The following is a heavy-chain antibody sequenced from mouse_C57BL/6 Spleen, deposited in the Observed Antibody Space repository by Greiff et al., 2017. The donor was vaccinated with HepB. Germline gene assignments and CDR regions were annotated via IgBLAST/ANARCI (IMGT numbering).Heavy chain of an antibody. V-gene: IGHV1-53*01. Sequence: QVQLQQSGTELVKPGASVKLSCKASGYTFTSYWMHWVKQRPGQGLEWIGNINPSNGGTNYNEKFKGKATLTVDKSSSTAYMQLSSLTSEDSAVYCGTSYPAWFAYWSQGTLVTVSA. CDR3: TSYPAWFAY. J-gene: IGHJ3*01. CDR2: INPSNGGT. CDR1: GYTFTSYW.